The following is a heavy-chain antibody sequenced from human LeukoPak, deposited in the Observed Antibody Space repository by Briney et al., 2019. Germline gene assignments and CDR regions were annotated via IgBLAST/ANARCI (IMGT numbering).Heavy chain of an antibody. CDR1: GYTFTSYG. Sequence: ASVKVSYKASGYTFTSYGISWVRQAPGQGLEWMGWISAYNGNTNYAQKLQGRVTVTTDTSTSTAYMELRSLRSDDTAVYYCARDRRDQQLFDYWGQGTLVTVSS. CDR3: ARDRRDQQLFDY. D-gene: IGHD6-13*01. J-gene: IGHJ4*02. CDR2: ISAYNGNT. V-gene: IGHV1-18*01.